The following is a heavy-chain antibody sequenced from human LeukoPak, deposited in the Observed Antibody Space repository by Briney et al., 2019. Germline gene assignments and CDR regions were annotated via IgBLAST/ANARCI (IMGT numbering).Heavy chain of an antibody. Sequence: ASVKVSCKASGYTFTSYDINWVRQATGQGLEWMGWMNPNSGNTGYAQKFQGRVTITRNTSISTAYMELSSLRFEDTAVYYCARGRITIFGVIGVYWGQGTLVTVSS. CDR1: GYTFTSYD. D-gene: IGHD3-3*01. CDR2: MNPNSGNT. CDR3: ARGRITIFGVIGVY. J-gene: IGHJ4*02. V-gene: IGHV1-8*03.